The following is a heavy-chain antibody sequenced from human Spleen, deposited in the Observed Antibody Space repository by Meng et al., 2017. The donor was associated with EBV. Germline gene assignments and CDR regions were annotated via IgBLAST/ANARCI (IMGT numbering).Heavy chain of an antibody. CDR1: GGSISSFYY. J-gene: IGHJ4*02. V-gene: IGHV4-39*01. Sequence: HLPRPGPGPVQCKLSEPRSLTALVSGGSISSFYYWGWIRQPPGRGLEWIGSVHYSGSTYYSPSLKSRITVSVDTSKNQFSLRLTSVTAADTAVYYCARPFPSIVSPRLDPFGDWGQGTLVTVSS. D-gene: IGHD5/OR15-5a*01. CDR3: ARPFPSIVSPRLDPFGD. CDR2: VHYSGST.